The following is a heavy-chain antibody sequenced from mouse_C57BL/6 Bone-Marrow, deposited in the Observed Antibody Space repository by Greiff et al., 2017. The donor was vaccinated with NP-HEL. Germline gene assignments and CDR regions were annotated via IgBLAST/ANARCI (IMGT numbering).Heavy chain of an antibody. J-gene: IGHJ3*01. CDR3: ASWGVVAPFAY. CDR2: IRNKANGYTT. D-gene: IGHD1-1*01. Sequence: EVNVVESGGGLVQPGGSLSLSCAASGFTFTDYYMSWVRQPPGKALEWLGFIRNKANGYTTEYSASVKGRFTISRDNSQSILYLQMNALRAEDSATYYCASWGVVAPFAYWGQGTLVTVSA. CDR1: GFTFTDYY. V-gene: IGHV7-3*01.